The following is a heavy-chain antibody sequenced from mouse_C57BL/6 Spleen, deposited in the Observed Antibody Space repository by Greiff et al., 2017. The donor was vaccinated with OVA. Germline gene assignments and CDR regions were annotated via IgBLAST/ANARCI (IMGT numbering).Heavy chain of an antibody. CDR1: GFTFSDYY. J-gene: IGHJ4*01. CDR2: INYDGSST. CDR3: ARDYYYAMDY. Sequence: EVQLVESEAGLVQPGSSMKLSCTASGFTFSDYYMAWVRQVPEKGLEWVANINYDGSSTYYLDSLKSRFIISRDNAENILYLQMSSLKSEDTATYYCARDYYYAMDYWGQGTSVTVSS. V-gene: IGHV5-16*01.